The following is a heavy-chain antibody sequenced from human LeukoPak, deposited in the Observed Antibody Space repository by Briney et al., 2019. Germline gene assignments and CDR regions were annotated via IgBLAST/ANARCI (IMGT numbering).Heavy chain of an antibody. D-gene: IGHD4-23*01. CDR2: ISGSGGST. CDR1: GFTFSSYA. Sequence: QTGGSLRLSCAASGFTFSSYAMSWVRQAPGKGLEWVSAISGSGGSTYYADSVKGRFTISRDNSKNTLYLQMNSLRAEDTAVYYCAKSRTPNDYGGNSGPFDAFDIWGQGTMVTVSS. V-gene: IGHV3-23*01. J-gene: IGHJ3*02. CDR3: AKSRTPNDYGGNSGPFDAFDI.